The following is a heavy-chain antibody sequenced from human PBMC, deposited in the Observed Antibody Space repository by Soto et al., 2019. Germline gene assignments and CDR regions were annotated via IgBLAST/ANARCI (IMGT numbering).Heavy chain of an antibody. CDR3: ARRRLGFGSWYFDL. V-gene: IGHV1-69*01. CDR2: NLPLFNIS. Sequence: QVQLVQSGAEVKKPGSSVKVSCKASGGAFSSYAISWVRQAPGQGLEWMGGNLPLFNISNYAQKFQGRCTITADEPTSTAYLDLSNLTSEDTAVYHCARRRLGFGSWYFDLWCRGTLITFSS. CDR1: GGAFSSYA. D-gene: IGHD5-18*01. J-gene: IGHJ2*01.